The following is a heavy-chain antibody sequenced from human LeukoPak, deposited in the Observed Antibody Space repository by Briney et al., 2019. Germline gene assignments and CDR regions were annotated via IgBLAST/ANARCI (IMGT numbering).Heavy chain of an antibody. D-gene: IGHD3-22*01. CDR1: GFTFGDYA. Sequence: GGSLRLSCTASGFTFGDYAMSWVRQAPGKGLEWAGFIRSKAYGGTTEYAASVKGRFTISRDDSKSIAYLQMNSLKTEDTAVYYCTRDPYYYDSSGYYYERCFDYWGQGTLVTVSS. CDR2: IRSKAYGGTT. J-gene: IGHJ4*02. V-gene: IGHV3-49*04. CDR3: TRDPYYYDSSGYYYERCFDY.